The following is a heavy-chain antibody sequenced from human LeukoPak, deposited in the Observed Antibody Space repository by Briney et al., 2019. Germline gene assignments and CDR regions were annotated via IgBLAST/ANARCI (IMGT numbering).Heavy chain of an antibody. D-gene: IGHD5-18*01. CDR1: GFTFSSYA. Sequence: GGSLRLSCAASGFTFSSYAMSWVRQAPGKGLEWVSAISGSGGSTYYADSVKGRFTISRDNSKNSLYLQMNSLRAEDTAVYYCARARLDTAMVTGMFDYWGQGTLVTVSS. CDR2: ISGSGGST. V-gene: IGHV3-23*01. CDR3: ARARLDTAMVTGMFDY. J-gene: IGHJ4*02.